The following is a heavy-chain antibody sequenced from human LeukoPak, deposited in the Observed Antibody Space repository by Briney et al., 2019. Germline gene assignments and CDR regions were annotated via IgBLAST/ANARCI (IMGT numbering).Heavy chain of an antibody. CDR3: ATAFSGFCSMTSCPGYY. CDR2: IIPIFGTA. V-gene: IGHV1-69*05. Sequence: SVKVSCKASGGTFSRYAVSWVRQAPGQGLEWMGGIIPIFGTANYAQKFQGRVTITTDEATNTAFMELRSLRSEDTAVYFCATAFSGFCSMTSCPGYYWGQGTRVTVSS. J-gene: IGHJ4*02. CDR1: GGTFSRYA. D-gene: IGHD2-2*01.